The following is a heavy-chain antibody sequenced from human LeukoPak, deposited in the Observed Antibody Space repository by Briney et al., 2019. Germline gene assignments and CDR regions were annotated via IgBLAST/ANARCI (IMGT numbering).Heavy chain of an antibody. CDR1: GYTFTGYY. Sequence: ASVKVSCKASGYTFTGYYMHWVRQAPGQGLEWMGWINPNSGGTNYAQKFQGRVTMTRDTSINTAYMELSRLRSDDTAVYYCARVLKTYYYDSSGCDYRGQGTLVTVSS. CDR3: ARVLKTYYYDSSGCDY. D-gene: IGHD3-22*01. V-gene: IGHV1-2*02. J-gene: IGHJ4*02. CDR2: INPNSGGT.